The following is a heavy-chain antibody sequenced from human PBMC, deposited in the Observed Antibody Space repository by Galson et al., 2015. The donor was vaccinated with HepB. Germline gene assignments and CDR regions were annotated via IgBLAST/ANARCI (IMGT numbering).Heavy chain of an antibody. CDR3: ARLSDSSGYSYYFDY. Sequence: QSGAEVKKPGESLKISCKGSGYSFTSYWIGWVRQMPGKGLEWMGIIYPGDSDTRYSPSFQGQVTISADKSISTAYLQWSSLKASDTAMYYCARLSDSSGYSYYFDYWGQGTLVTVSS. V-gene: IGHV5-51*01. D-gene: IGHD3-22*01. CDR1: GYSFTSYW. J-gene: IGHJ4*02. CDR2: IYPGDSDT.